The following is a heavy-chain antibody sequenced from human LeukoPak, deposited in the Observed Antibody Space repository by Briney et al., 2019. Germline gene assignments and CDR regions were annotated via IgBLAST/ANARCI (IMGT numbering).Heavy chain of an antibody. J-gene: IGHJ5*02. CDR3: ARGSGGSWFFGP. CDR2: MNPNSGNT. CDR1: GYTFTSYD. D-gene: IGHD2-15*01. V-gene: IGHV1-8*01. Sequence: GASVKVSCKASGYTFTSYDINWVRQATGQGLEWMGWMNPNSGNTGYAQKFQGRVTMTRNTSISTAYMELSSLRFEDAAVYYCARGSGGSWFFGPWGQGTLVTVSS.